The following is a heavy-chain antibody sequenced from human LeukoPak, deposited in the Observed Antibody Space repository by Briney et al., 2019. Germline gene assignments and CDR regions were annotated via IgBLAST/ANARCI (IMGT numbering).Heavy chain of an antibody. V-gene: IGHV3-21*01. Sequence: AGGSLRLSCAASGFTFSSYSMNWVRQAPGKGLEWVSSISSSSSYIYYADSVKGRFTISRDNAKNSLYLQMNSLRAEDTAVYYCARDTPSDIVVVPAAMRGFDYWGQGTLVTVSS. CDR2: ISSSSSYI. J-gene: IGHJ4*02. CDR1: GFTFSSYS. CDR3: ARDTPSDIVVVPAAMRGFDY. D-gene: IGHD2-2*01.